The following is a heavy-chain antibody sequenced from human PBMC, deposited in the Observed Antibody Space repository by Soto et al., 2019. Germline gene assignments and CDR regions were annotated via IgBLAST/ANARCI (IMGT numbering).Heavy chain of an antibody. V-gene: IGHV1-69*01. Sequence: QVQLVQSGAEVKKPGSSVKVSCKASGGTFSSYAISWVRQAPGQGLEWMGGIIPIFGTANYAQKFQGRVTSTADESTSTADMELSSLRSEDTAVYYCARGRLRPTRYYFDYWGQGTLVTVSS. CDR3: ARGRLRPTRYYFDY. D-gene: IGHD5-12*01. CDR1: GGTFSSYA. J-gene: IGHJ4*02. CDR2: IIPIFGTA.